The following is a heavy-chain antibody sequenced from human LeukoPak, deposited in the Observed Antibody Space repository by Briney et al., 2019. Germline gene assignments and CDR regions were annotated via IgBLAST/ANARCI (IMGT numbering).Heavy chain of an antibody. CDR1: GFTFSSYE. CDR2: ISSTGVTI. J-gene: IGHJ4*02. CDR3: ARVGITGTTQVFDN. V-gene: IGHV3-48*03. D-gene: IGHD1-7*01. Sequence: GGSLRLSCAASGFTFSSYEMNWVRQAPGKGLEWGSYISSTGVTIFYADSVKGRFSISRDNAKKSLYLQMNSLRAEDTAVYYCARVGITGTTQVFDNWGQGTRVTVSS.